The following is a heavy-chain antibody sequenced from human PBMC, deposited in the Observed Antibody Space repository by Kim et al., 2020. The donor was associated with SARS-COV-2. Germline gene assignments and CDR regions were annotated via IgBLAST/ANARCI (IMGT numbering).Heavy chain of an antibody. CDR2: IYHSGST. J-gene: IGHJ3*02. CDR1: GGSISSSNW. D-gene: IGHD6-19*01. V-gene: IGHV4-4*02. CDR3: ARDLLGIAVAGTRQNAFDI. Sequence: SETLSLTCAVSGGSISSSNWWSWVRQPPGKGLEWIGEIYHSGSTNYNPSLKSRVTISVDKSKNQFSLKLSSVTAADTAVYYCARDLLGIAVAGTRQNAFDIWGQGTMVTVSS.